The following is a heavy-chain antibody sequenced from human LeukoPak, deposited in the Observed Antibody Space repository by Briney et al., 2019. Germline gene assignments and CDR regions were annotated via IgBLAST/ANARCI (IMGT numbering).Heavy chain of an antibody. CDR2: ISSSSSYI. CDR3: ASGYSSGSDAFDI. V-gene: IGHV3-21*01. Sequence: PGGSLRLSCAASGFTFSCYSMNWVRQAPGKGLEWVSSISSSSSYIYYADSVKGRFTISRDNAKNSLYLQMNSLRAEDTAVYYCASGYSSGSDAFDIWGQGTMVTVSS. J-gene: IGHJ3*02. D-gene: IGHD6-19*01. CDR1: GFTFSCYS.